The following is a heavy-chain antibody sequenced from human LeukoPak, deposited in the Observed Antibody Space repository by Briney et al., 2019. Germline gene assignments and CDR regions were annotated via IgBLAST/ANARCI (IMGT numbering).Heavy chain of an antibody. V-gene: IGHV3-20*04. CDR3: AREGLRVNWFDP. J-gene: IGHJ5*02. CDR1: GFTFSSYA. CDR2: INWNGGST. D-gene: IGHD4-17*01. Sequence: GGSLRLSCAASGFTFSSYAMSWVRQAPGKGLEWVSGINWNGGSTGYADSVKGRFTISRDNAKNSLYLQMNSLRAEDTALYYCAREGLRVNWFDPWGQGTLVTVSS.